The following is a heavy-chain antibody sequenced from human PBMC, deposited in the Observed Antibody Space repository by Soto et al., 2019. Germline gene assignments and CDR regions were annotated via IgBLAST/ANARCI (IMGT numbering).Heavy chain of an antibody. CDR2: ISYDGSNK. V-gene: IGHV3-30-3*01. D-gene: IGHD5-18*01. J-gene: IGHJ4*02. CDR3: ARSLTAMGTGLEY. CDR1: GFTFSSYA. Sequence: GGSLRLSCSASGFTFSSYAMHWVRQAPGKGLEWVAVISYDGSNKYYADSVKGRFTISRDNSKNTLYLQMNSLRAEDTAVYYCARSLTAMGTGLEYWGQGTLVTVSS.